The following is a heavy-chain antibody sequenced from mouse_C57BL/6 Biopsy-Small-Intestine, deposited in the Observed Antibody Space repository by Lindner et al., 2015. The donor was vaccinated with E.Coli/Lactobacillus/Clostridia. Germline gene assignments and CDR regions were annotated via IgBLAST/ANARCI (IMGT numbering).Heavy chain of an antibody. CDR1: GYTFTNYW. D-gene: IGHD2-14*01. Sequence: VQLQESGAELVRPGTSVKMSCKASGYTFTNYWIGWAKQRPGHGLEWIGDIYPGGGYTNYNEKFKGKATFTADTFSNTAYMQLSSLTTEDSAIYYCARSGYEDYWGQGTTLTVSS. J-gene: IGHJ2*01. CDR3: ARSGYEDY. CDR2: IYPGGGYT. V-gene: IGHV1-63*01.